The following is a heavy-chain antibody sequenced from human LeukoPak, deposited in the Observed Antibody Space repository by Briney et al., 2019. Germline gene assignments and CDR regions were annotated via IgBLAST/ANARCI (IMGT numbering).Heavy chain of an antibody. CDR2: INWNGEST. J-gene: IGHJ4*02. Sequence: AWGSLTLSCAASGFSFDDYGLTWVRQAPGKGLEWVSGINWNGESTDYADSVKGRFTISRDNAKNSLYLQMNSLRAEDTALYYCARDLRVVITGSFDSWGQGTPVTASS. CDR3: ARDLRVVITGSFDS. V-gene: IGHV3-20*04. CDR1: GFSFDDYG. D-gene: IGHD3-22*01.